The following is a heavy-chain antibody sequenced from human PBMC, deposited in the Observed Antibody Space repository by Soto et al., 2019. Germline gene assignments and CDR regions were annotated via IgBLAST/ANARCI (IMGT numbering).Heavy chain of an antibody. J-gene: IGHJ4*02. CDR3: ARRFCRGGSCYSRFEY. D-gene: IGHD2-15*01. CDR1: GGSVNSYD. CDR2: IYNSGGT. Sequence: PSETLSLTCSVSGGSVNSYDWSWIRQPPGKELEWIGYIYNSGGTDYNPSLKSRVTISEDTSKNQFSLKLTSVTATDTAVYYCARRFCRGGSCYSRFEYWGQGTLV. V-gene: IGHV4-59*08.